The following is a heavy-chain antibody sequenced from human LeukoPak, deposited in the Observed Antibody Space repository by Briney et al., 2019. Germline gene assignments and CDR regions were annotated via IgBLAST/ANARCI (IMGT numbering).Heavy chain of an antibody. D-gene: IGHD2-15*01. CDR1: RFTFSNAW. J-gene: IGHJ4*02. CDR3: TTEWSRNY. Sequence: PGGSLRLSCAASRFTFSNAWMSWVRQAPGKGLEWVGRTKSKTDGGTTDYAAPVKGRFTISRDDSKNTLYLQMNSLKTEDTAVYYCTTEWSRNYWGQGTLVTVSS. V-gene: IGHV3-15*01. CDR2: TKSKTDGGTT.